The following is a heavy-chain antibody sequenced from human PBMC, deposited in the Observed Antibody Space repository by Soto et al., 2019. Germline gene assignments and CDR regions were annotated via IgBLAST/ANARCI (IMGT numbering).Heavy chain of an antibody. D-gene: IGHD2-15*01. CDR3: AREYGGNAGTFDY. Sequence: QVQLQQWGAGLLKPSETLSLTCAVYGGSFSGYYWSWIRQPPGKGLEWIGEINHSGSTNYNPSLNSRVTISVDTSKNQSSLKLSSVTAADTAVYYCAREYGGNAGTFDYWGQGTLVTVSS. CDR2: INHSGST. V-gene: IGHV4-34*01. CDR1: GGSFSGYY. J-gene: IGHJ4*02.